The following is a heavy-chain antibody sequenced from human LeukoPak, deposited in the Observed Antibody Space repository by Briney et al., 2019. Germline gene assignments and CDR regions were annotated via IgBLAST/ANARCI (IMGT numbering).Heavy chain of an antibody. CDR2: ISSSSSYI. D-gene: IGHD2-2*01. V-gene: IGHV3-21*04. Sequence: GGSLRLSCAASGFTLSSYNMNWVRQAPGKGLEWVSFISSSSSYIQYADSMKGRFTISRDNAKKSLYPQMNSLRAEDTAVYYCATPGLLGYCSSAICAPPGYWGQGTLVTVSS. CDR1: GFTLSSYN. CDR3: ATPGLLGYCSSAICAPPGY. J-gene: IGHJ4*02.